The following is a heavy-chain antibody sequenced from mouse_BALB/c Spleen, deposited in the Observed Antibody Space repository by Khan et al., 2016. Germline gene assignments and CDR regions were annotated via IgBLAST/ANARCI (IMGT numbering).Heavy chain of an antibody. CDR1: GYSITSDYA. CDR3: ARSGALYGNFPD. Sequence: EVKLEESGPGLVKPSQSLSLTCTVTGYSITSDYAWNWIRQFPGNKLEWMGHISYSGSTSYNPSLKSRISITRDTSKNQFFLQLNSVTAEDTATYYCARSGALYGNFPDWGQGTLVTVSA. J-gene: IGHJ3*01. CDR2: ISYSGST. V-gene: IGHV3-2*02. D-gene: IGHD2-1*01.